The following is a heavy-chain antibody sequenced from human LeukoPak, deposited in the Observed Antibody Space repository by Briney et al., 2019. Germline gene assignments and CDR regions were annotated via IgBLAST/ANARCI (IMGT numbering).Heavy chain of an antibody. CDR1: GFTFSSYA. CDR3: AKDLVAPRKGSGWTT. Sequence: PGGSLRLSCAASGFTFSSYAMSWVRQAPGKGLEWVSAISGSGGSTYYADSVKGRFTISRDNSKNTLYLQMNSLRAEDTAVYYCAKDLVAPRKGSGWTTWGQGTLVTVSS. CDR2: ISGSGGST. V-gene: IGHV3-23*01. D-gene: IGHD6-25*01. J-gene: IGHJ4*02.